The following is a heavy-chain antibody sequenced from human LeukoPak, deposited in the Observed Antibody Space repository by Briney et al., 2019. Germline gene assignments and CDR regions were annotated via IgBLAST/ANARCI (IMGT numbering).Heavy chain of an antibody. CDR3: AKECDYVWGCYRYEGFDY. V-gene: IGHV3-23*01. CDR1: GFTFSSYA. Sequence: PGGSLRLSCAAPGFTFSSYAMSWVRQAPGKGLEWVSAISGSGGSTYYADSVKGRFTISRDNSKNTLYLQMNSLRAEDTAVYYCAKECDYVWGCYRYEGFDYWGQGTLVTVSS. CDR2: ISGSGGST. J-gene: IGHJ4*02. D-gene: IGHD3-16*02.